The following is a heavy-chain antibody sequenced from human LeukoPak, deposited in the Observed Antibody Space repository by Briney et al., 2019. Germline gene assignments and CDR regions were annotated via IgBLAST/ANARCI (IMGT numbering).Heavy chain of an antibody. V-gene: IGHV3-30*18. CDR3: AKDQVVPGEYYYYGMDV. CDR2: ISYDGSNK. D-gene: IGHD2-15*01. J-gene: IGHJ6*02. CDR1: GFTFSSYG. Sequence: GGSLRLSSAASGFTFSSYGMHWVRQAPGKGLEWVAVISYDGSNKYYADSVKGRFTISRDNSKNTLYLQMNSLRAEDTAVYYCAKDQVVPGEYYYYGMDVWGQGTTVTVSS.